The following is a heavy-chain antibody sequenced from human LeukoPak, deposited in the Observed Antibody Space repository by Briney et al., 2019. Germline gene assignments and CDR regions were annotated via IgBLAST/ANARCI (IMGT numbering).Heavy chain of an antibody. J-gene: IGHJ4*02. D-gene: IGHD3-10*01. CDR2: GGAT. V-gene: IGHV3-53*01. CDR3: AKERESTGYFDY. Sequence: GGATYYADSVKGRFTISRDNSENTLYLQMKSLRAEDTAVYYCAKERESTGYFDYWGQGTLVTVSS.